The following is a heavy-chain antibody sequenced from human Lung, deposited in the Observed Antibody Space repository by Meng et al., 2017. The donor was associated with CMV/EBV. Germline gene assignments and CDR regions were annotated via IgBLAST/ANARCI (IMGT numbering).Heavy chain of an antibody. J-gene: IGHJ6*02. D-gene: IGHD2-2*01. CDR1: GFRFDDYG. CDR3: AKGTDCPSGYCSSTTWDYYYGMDV. V-gene: IGHV3-9*01. CDR2: ISWNSYSI. Sequence: SXKISCEASGFRFDDYGMHWVRQAPGKGLEWVSGISWNSYSIGYADSVKGRFTISRDNAKNSLHLQMNSLSAEDTALYYCAKGTDCPSGYCSSTTWDYYYGMDVWGQGTTVTGAS.